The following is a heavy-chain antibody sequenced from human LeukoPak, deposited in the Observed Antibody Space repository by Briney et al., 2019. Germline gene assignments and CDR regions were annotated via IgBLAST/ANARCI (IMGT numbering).Heavy chain of an antibody. V-gene: IGHV4-59*02. Sequence: SETLSLTCTVSGGSVTDYYWSWIRQSPGKGLEWIGYIYYTGTSYNPSLKSRVTISVDTSKNQFSLKLSSVTAADTAVYYCARVPTVTFFDYWGQGTLVTVSS. CDR1: GGSVTDYY. CDR3: ARVPTVTFFDY. D-gene: IGHD4-17*01. CDR2: IYYTGT. J-gene: IGHJ4*02.